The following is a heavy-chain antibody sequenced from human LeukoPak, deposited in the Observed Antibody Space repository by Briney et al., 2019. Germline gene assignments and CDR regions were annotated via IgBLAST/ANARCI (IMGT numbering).Heavy chain of an antibody. J-gene: IGHJ4*02. CDR1: GFTFSSYA. Sequence: GGSLRLSCAASGFTFSSYAMSWVRQAPGKGLEWVSGISGSGGSTYYADSVKGRFTISRDNSKNTLYLQMNSLRAEDTAVYYCAKDSLWFGESHFDYWGQGTLVTVSS. CDR2: ISGSGGST. D-gene: IGHD3-10*01. CDR3: AKDSLWFGESHFDY. V-gene: IGHV3-23*01.